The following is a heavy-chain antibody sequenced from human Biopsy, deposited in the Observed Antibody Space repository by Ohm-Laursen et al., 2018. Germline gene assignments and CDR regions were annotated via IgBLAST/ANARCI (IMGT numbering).Heavy chain of an antibody. J-gene: IGHJ6*02. Sequence: ASVKVSCKGSGYAVNDYFLHWLRQAPGQGPEWMGWISPNSGGTNYAQKFQGRVTMTTDTSTSTVYLELRRLISDDTALYYCAKDVRVKVQLDGMDVWGQGTTVTVSS. V-gene: IGHV1-2*02. CDR1: GYAVNDYF. CDR2: ISPNSGGT. CDR3: AKDVRVKVQLDGMDV. D-gene: IGHD1-1*01.